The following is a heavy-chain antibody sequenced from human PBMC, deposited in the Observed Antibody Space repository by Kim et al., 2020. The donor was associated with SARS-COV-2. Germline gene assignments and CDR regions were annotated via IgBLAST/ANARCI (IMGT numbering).Heavy chain of an antibody. D-gene: IGHD2-8*02. V-gene: IGHV5-51*01. J-gene: IGHJ6*02. CDR1: GYSFTSYW. CDR3: TRQQPGIELGGVYYYYSGMDV. CDR2: IYPDDSDT. Sequence: GASLKISCKGSGYSFTSYWIGWVRQMPGKGLEWMGIIYPDDSDTRYSPSFQGQVTISAHKSISTAYLQWSSLKASDTAMYYCTRQQPGIELGGVYYYYSGMDVWGRGTTVTVSS.